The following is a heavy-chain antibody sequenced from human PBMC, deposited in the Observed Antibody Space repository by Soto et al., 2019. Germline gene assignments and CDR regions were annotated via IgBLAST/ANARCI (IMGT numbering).Heavy chain of an antibody. Sequence: KSSETLSLTCSVSVGSVTSYYCIFIRNPPWKGLEWIVYINYRGSTDYNSSLKSRVTMSVDTSKNQFSLNLSSVTAADTAVYYCARFDHVANYFDFWGQGALVTVSS. CDR1: VGSVTSYY. CDR2: INYRGST. CDR3: ARFDHVANYFDF. J-gene: IGHJ4*02. V-gene: IGHV4-59*02.